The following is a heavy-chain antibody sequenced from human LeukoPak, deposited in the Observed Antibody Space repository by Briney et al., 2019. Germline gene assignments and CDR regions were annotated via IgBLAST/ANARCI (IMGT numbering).Heavy chain of an antibody. CDR3: ARRADDYGSLYFDY. CDR1: GGSISSSSYY. Sequence: SETLSLTCTVSGGSISSSSYYWGWIRQPPGKGLEWIGSIYYSRSTYYNPSLKSRVTISVDTSKNQFSLKLSSVTAADTAVYYCARRADDYGSLYFDYWGQGTLVTVSS. D-gene: IGHD3-10*01. CDR2: IYYSRST. J-gene: IGHJ4*02. V-gene: IGHV4-39*01.